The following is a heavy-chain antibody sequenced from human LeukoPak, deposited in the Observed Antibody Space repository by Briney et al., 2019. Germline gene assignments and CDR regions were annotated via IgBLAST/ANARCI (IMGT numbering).Heavy chain of an antibody. V-gene: IGHV4-30-2*01. Sequence: SETLSLTCAVSGGSISSGGYSWSWIRQPPGKGLEWIGYIYHSGSTNYNPSLKSRVTISVDTSKNQFSLKLSSVTAADTAVYYCARGPLAPLYSSSVPGSFDYWGQGTLVTVSS. D-gene: IGHD6-6*01. CDR2: IYHSGST. CDR3: ARGPLAPLYSSSVPGSFDY. CDR1: GGSISSGGYS. J-gene: IGHJ4*02.